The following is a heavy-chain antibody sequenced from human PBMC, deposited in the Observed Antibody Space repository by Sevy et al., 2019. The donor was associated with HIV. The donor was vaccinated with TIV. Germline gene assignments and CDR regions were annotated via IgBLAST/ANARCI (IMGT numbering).Heavy chain of an antibody. CDR2: ISYDGGVK. CDR1: GFTFSIYA. Sequence: GGSLRLSCAASGFTFSIYAMHWVRRAPGKGLEWVAAISYDGGVKYFADSVKGRVTISRDNSKNTLYLQMNSLRPEDTAVYYCARDLPSAVINPFYYYGLDVWGQGTTVTVSS. CDR3: ARDLPSAVINPFYYYGLDV. V-gene: IGHV3-30*04. J-gene: IGHJ6*02. D-gene: IGHD3-22*01.